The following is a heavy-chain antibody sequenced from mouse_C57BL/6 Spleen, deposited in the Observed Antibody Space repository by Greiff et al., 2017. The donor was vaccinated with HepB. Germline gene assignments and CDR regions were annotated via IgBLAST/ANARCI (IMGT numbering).Heavy chain of an antibody. CDR2: IFPGSGST. CDR1: GYTFTDYY. J-gene: IGHJ2*01. D-gene: IGHD1-1*01. Sequence: VQLQQSGPELVKPGASVKISCKASGYTFTDYYINWVKQRPGQGIEWIGWIFPGSGSTYYNEKFKGKATLTVDKSSSTAYMLHSSLTSEDSAVYFCARRTVVSFDYWGQGTTLTVSS. CDR3: ARRTVVSFDY. V-gene: IGHV1-75*01.